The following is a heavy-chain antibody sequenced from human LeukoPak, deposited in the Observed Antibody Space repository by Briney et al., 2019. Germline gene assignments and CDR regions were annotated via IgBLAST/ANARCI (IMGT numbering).Heavy chain of an antibody. V-gene: IGHV5-51*01. J-gene: IGHJ3*02. CDR2: IYPGDSDN. CDR1: GYSFTSYW. CDR3: ARQQALDAFDI. Sequence: GDPLKISCKGSGYSFTSYWIGWVRQMPGKGLEWMGLIYPGDSDNRYSPSFQGQVTFSADKSISTAYLQWSSLKASDTAMYYCARQQALDAFDIWGQGTMVTVSS.